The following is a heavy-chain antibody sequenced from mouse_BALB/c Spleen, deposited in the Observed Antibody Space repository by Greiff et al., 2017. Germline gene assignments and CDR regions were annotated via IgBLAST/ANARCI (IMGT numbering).Heavy chain of an antibody. CDR3: ARPRSTMVYYYAMDY. D-gene: IGHD2-1*01. CDR2: ISYSGST. Sequence: EVQLQQSGPSLVKPSQTLSLTCSVTGDSITSGYWNWIRKFPGNKLEYMGYISYSGSTYYNPSLKSRISITRDTSKNQYYLQLNSVTTEDTAMYYCARPRSTMVYYYAMDYWGQGTSVTVSS. J-gene: IGHJ4*01. V-gene: IGHV3-8*02. CDR1: GDSITSGY.